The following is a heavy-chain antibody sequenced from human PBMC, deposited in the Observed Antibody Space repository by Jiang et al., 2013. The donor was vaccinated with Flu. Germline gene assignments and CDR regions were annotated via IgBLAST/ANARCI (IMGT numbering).Heavy chain of an antibody. CDR3: ARGRPRRTHYCSGGSCYSPVPFDY. V-gene: IGHV4-39*01. D-gene: IGHD2-15*01. J-gene: IGHJ4*02. Sequence: GSISSSSYYWGWIRQPPGKGLEWIGSIYYSGSTYYNPSLKSRVTISVDTSKNQFSLKLSSVTAADTAVYYCARGRPRRTHYCSGGSCYSPVPFDYWGQGTLVTVSS. CDR2: IYYSGST. CDR1: GSISSSSYY.